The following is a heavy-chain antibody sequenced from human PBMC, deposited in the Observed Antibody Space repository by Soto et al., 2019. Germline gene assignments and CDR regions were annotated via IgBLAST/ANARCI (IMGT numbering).Heavy chain of an antibody. D-gene: IGHD3-3*02. CDR1: GFTFSSYA. J-gene: IGHJ6*02. CDR2: ISGSGGST. V-gene: IGHV3-23*01. Sequence: EVQLLESGGGLVQPGGSLRLSCAASGFTFSSYAMSWVRQAPGKGLEWVSAISGSGGSTYYADSVKGQFTISRDNSKNTLYLQMNSLRAEDTAVYYCAKFVIFGVVMSGMDVWGQGTTVTVSS. CDR3: AKFVIFGVVMSGMDV.